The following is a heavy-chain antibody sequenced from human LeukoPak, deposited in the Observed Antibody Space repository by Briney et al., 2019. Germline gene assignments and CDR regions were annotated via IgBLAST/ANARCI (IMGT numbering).Heavy chain of an antibody. CDR3: ARGSSLSGDLDY. Sequence: SVKVSCKASGGTFSSYAISWVRQAPGQGLEWMGGIIPIFGTANYAQKFQGRVTIATDESTSTAYMELSSLRSEDTAVYYCARGSSLSGDLDYWGQGTLVTVSS. D-gene: IGHD1-26*01. J-gene: IGHJ4*02. CDR2: IIPIFGTA. V-gene: IGHV1-69*05. CDR1: GGTFSSYA.